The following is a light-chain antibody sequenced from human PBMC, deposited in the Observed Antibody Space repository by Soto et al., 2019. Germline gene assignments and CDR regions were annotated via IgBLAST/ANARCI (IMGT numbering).Light chain of an antibody. V-gene: IGLV4-69*01. CDR1: SGHSNYA. CDR2: LNSDGSH. CDR3: QTWGTGTVI. Sequence: QPVLTQSPSASASLGASVKLTCVLSSGHSNYAVAWHQQQPEKGPRYLMRLNSDGSHNRGDGIPDRFSGSSSGTERYLTISRLQSEDEADYYCQTWGTGTVIFGGGTKLTVL. J-gene: IGLJ2*01.